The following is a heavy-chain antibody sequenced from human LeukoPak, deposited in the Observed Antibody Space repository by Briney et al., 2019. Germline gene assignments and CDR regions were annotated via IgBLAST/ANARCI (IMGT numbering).Heavy chain of an antibody. D-gene: IGHD3-22*01. CDR2: IYYSGST. CDR1: GGSISSYY. V-gene: IGHV4-59*01. Sequence: SETLSLTCTVSGGSISSYYWSWIRQPPGKGLEWIRYIYYSGSTNYNPSLKSRVTISVDTSKNQFSLKLSSVTAADTAVYYCVRTTLFYDSSGYYPPDAFDIWGQGTMVTVSS. J-gene: IGHJ3*02. CDR3: VRTTLFYDSSGYYPPDAFDI.